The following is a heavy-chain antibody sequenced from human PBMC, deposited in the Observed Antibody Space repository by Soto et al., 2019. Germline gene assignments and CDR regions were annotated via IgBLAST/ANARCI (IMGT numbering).Heavy chain of an antibody. V-gene: IGHV4-4*02. D-gene: IGHD4-17*01. CDR3: ARAGDFSLTGAFDI. Sequence: SETLSLTCAVSGDSISSNNWWSWVRQPPGKGLEWIGEIYHSGSTNYNPSLKSRVTILVDKSKNQFSLKLNSVTAADTAVYYCARAGDFSLTGAFDIWGQGTTVTVSS. CDR2: IYHSGST. J-gene: IGHJ3*02. CDR1: GDSISSNNW.